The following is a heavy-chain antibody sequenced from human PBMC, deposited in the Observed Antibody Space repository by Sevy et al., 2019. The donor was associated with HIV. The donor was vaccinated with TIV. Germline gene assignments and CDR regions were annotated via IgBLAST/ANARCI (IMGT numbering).Heavy chain of an antibody. V-gene: IGHV3-23*01. CDR1: GFMFSSYA. CDR2: IRGSGGST. D-gene: IGHD3-22*01. CDR3: HGNYDSSELAAYYYYGMDV. Sequence: GGSLRLSCAASGFMFSSYAMSWVRQAPGKGLEWVSTIRGSGGSTYYADSVKGRFTISRDNSKNTLYLQMNSLGAEDTAVYYCHGNYDSSELAAYYYYGMDVWGQGTTVTVSS. J-gene: IGHJ6*02.